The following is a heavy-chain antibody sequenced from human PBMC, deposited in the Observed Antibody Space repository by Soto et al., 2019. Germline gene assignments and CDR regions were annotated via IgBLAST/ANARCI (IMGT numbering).Heavy chain of an antibody. J-gene: IGHJ5*02. CDR2: IYYSGST. D-gene: IGHD5-18*01. CDR1: GGSVSSGSYY. V-gene: IGHV4-61*01. CDR3: ARARAGYSYGYGDWFDP. Sequence: SETLSLTCTVSGGSVSSGSYYWSRIRRPPGKGLEWIGYIYYSGSTNYNPSLKSRVTISVDTSKNQFSLKLSSVTAADTAVYYCARARAGYSYGYGDWFDPWGQGTLVTVSS.